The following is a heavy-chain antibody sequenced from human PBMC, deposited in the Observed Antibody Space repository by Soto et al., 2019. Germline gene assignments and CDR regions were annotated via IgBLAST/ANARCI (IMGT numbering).Heavy chain of an antibody. J-gene: IGHJ4*02. D-gene: IGHD6-19*01. CDR1: GLTFSSYA. CDR3: ARRGSGSYYDY. CDR2: ISGSGGST. V-gene: IGHV3-23*01. Sequence: EVQLLESGGGLVQPGGSLRLSCAASGLTFSSYAMGWVRQAQGKGLEWVSAISGSGGSTYYAYAVTGLFTISRDNSKNTLYLQMNSRRAEDTAVYYCARRGSGSYYDYWGQGTLVTVSS.